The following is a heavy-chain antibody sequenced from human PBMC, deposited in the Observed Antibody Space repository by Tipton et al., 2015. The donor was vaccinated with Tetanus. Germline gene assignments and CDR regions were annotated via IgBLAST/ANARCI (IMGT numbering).Heavy chain of an antibody. Sequence: SLRLSCVASGFIFSSYGIHWVRQAPGKGLEWVAVSWYDGTDKYYADSVKGRFTIPRDNSKNTLYLQMNSLRAEDTAVYYCAREADCSGGSCFSGDFDNWGQGTQVTVSS. CDR2: SWYDGTDK. CDR3: AREADCSGGSCFSGDFDN. CDR1: GFIFSSYG. D-gene: IGHD2-15*01. V-gene: IGHV3-33*01. J-gene: IGHJ4*02.